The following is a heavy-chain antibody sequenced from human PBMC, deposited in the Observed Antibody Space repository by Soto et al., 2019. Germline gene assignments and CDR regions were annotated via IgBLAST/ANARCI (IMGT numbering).Heavy chain of an antibody. CDR3: ARGQITMVRAGRRFDP. Sequence: QVQLQQWGAGLLKPSETLSLTCAVYGGSFSGYYWSWIRQPPGKGLEWIGEINHSGSTNYNPSLKSRVTTSVDTSKNQFSLKLRSVTAGDTAVYYCARGQITMVRAGRRFDPWGQGTLVTVSS. V-gene: IGHV4-34*01. J-gene: IGHJ5*02. CDR1: GGSFSGYY. D-gene: IGHD3-10*01. CDR2: INHSGST.